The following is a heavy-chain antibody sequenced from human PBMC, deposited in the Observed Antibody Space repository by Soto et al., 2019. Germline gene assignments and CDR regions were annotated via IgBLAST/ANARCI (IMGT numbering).Heavy chain of an antibody. V-gene: IGHV3-74*01. J-gene: IGHJ4*02. CDR1: GFTFTNYW. D-gene: IGHD3-10*01. CDR3: AREPYRSFYFDY. CDR2: INSDGSRT. Sequence: LSLSCAASGFTFTNYWTHWVRQAPGKGLVWVSRINSDGSRTSYADSVTGRFTISRDNAKNTLYLQMNSLRVEDTALYYCAREPYRSFYFDYWGQGTLVTVSS.